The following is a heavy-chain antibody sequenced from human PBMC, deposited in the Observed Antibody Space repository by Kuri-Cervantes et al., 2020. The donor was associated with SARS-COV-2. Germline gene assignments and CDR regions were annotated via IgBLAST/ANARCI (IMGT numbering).Heavy chain of an antibody. CDR3: ARGTGSYYDFWSGSNFDY. D-gene: IGHD3-3*01. CDR1: GGSISSYY. J-gene: IGHJ4*02. CDR2: IYYSGST. Sequence: SETLSLTCTVSGGSISSYYWSWIRQPPGKGLEWRGYIYYSGSTNYNPSLKSRVTISVDTSKNQFSLKLSSVTAADTAVYYCARGTGSYYDFWSGSNFDYWGQGTLVTVSS. V-gene: IGHV4-59*12.